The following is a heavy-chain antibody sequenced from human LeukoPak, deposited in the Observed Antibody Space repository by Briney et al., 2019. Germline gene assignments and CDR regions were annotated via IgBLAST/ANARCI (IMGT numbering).Heavy chain of an antibody. CDR1: GYNFTTYW. CDR2: IYPGDSDI. D-gene: IGHD5-12*01. CDR3: ARPITRWLRDAFEI. Sequence: GESLKISCKAFGYNFTTYWIAWVRQMPGKGLEYMGIIYPGDSDIRYSPSFQGQVTISAAKSINTAYLQWSSLKPSDTATYYCARPITRWLRDAFEIWGQGTMVTVSS. J-gene: IGHJ3*02. V-gene: IGHV5-51*01.